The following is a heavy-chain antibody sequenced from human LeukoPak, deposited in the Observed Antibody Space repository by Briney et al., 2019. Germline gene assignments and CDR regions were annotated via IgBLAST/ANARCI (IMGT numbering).Heavy chain of an antibody. CDR1: GGSISNYY. D-gene: IGHD3-10*01. J-gene: IGHJ6*02. V-gene: IGHV4-4*07. CDR3: ARVPTRGSGSFYYYYGMDV. CDR2: IYTSGST. Sequence: SETLSLTCSVSGGSISNYYWSWIRQPAGKGLEWIGRIYTSGSTKYNPSLKSRVTMSLDKSKNQFSLKLSSVTAADTAVYYCARVPTRGSGSFYYYYGMDVWGQGTTVTVSS.